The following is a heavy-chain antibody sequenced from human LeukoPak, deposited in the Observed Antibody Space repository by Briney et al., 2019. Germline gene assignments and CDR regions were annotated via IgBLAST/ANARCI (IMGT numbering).Heavy chain of an antibody. D-gene: IGHD1-7*01. CDR3: ARGNSNFDY. CDR1: GFASDDYG. Sequence: GGSLRLSCAASGFASDDYGMSWVRQAPGKGLEWVSGIHRNGGSTGYADSVKGRFTISRDNAKNSLYLQMNSLRAEDTALYHCARGNSNFDYWGQGTLVTVSS. V-gene: IGHV3-20*01. CDR2: IHRNGGST. J-gene: IGHJ4*02.